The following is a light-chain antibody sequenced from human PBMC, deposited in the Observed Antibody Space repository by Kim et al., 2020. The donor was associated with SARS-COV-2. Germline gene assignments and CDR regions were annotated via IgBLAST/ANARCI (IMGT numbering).Light chain of an antibody. CDR3: QAWDSSTGVV. J-gene: IGLJ2*01. V-gene: IGLV3-1*01. CDR1: KLGHKY. CDR2: QDK. Sequence: SYELTQPPSVSVSPGQTASITCSGDKLGHKYVCWYQQKPGQSPVEVIYQDKKRPSRIPERFSGSNSGSTATLTISGTQAVDEADYYCQAWDSSTGVVFGGWTQLTVL.